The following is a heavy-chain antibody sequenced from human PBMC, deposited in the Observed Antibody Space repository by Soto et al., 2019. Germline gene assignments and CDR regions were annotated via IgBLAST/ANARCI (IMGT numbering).Heavy chain of an antibody. CDR2: IYASGTT. Sequence: QVRLQESGPGLVKPSETLSLTCTVSGASISNYYWSWIRQPAGKGLECLGRIYASGTTTYNPSLRRRVTMSVDTSKNQFSLNLNSVTAADTAVYYCARESRSELGTVEYWGQGTLVTVSS. CDR1: GASISNYY. CDR3: ARESRSELGTVEY. V-gene: IGHV4-4*07. J-gene: IGHJ4*02. D-gene: IGHD1-1*01.